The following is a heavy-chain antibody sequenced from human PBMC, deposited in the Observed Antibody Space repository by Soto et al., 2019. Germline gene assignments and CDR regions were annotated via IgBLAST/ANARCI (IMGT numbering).Heavy chain of an antibody. D-gene: IGHD5-12*01. J-gene: IGHJ4*02. Sequence: SETLSLTCSVSGGSVSRGNYFWGWVRQPPGERLEWIASIYHSGSSYFNPSVKSRVTISVDTSKNQFSLKLTSLTAADTAVYYCARGGYSGYDRYYFDYWGQGIQVTVSS. CDR2: IYHSGSS. CDR1: GGSVSRGNYF. CDR3: ARGGYSGYDRYYFDY. V-gene: IGHV4-39*07.